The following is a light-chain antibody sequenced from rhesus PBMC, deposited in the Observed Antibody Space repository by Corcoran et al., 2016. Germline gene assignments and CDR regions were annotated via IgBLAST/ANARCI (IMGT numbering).Light chain of an antibody. CDR2: GGS. Sequence: DIVLTQSPLSLPITPGEPASISCRSSQSLLHSNGNTYLHWYLQKPGQSPQLVIYGGSTRASGVPDRFSGSGSGNDFTLKLSKVEAGDVGVYYCVQAIAFLTFGGGTKVELK. J-gene: IGKJ4*01. CDR3: VQAIAFLT. V-gene: IGKV2-72*02. CDR1: QSLLHSNGNTY.